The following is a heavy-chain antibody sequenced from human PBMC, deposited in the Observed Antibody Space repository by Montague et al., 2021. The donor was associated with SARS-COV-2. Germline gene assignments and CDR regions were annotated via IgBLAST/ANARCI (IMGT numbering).Heavy chain of an antibody. CDR1: GGSISSGSYY. V-gene: IGHV4-61*02. CDR2: IYTSGST. D-gene: IGHD3-3*01. J-gene: IGHJ3*02. CDR3: ARILGTYYDFWSGECAIEAFDI. Sequence: TLSLTCTVSGGSISSGSYYWSWIRQPAGKGLEWIGRIYTSGSTNYNPSLKSRVTISVDTSKNQFSLKLSSVTAADTAVYYCARILGTYYDFWSGECAIEAFDIWGQGTMVTVSS.